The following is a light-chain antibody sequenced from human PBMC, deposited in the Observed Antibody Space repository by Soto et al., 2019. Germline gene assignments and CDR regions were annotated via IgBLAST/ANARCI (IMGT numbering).Light chain of an antibody. Sequence: ETVLTQSPATLSLSPGERAALSCRASQSVSSYLAWYQQRPSQAPRLLIYDASNRATGIPARFSGSGSGTDFTLTISSLEAEDFAVYYRQQYGSSLGTFGQGTRLEIK. CDR1: QSVSSY. CDR2: DAS. J-gene: IGKJ5*01. V-gene: IGKV3-11*01. CDR3: QQYGSSLGT.